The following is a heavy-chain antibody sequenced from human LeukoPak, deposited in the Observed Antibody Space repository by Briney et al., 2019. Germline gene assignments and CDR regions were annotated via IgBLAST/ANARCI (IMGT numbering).Heavy chain of an antibody. CDR3: ARVSDSSGYGDY. D-gene: IGHD3-22*01. J-gene: IGHJ4*02. Sequence: GGSLILSCAGSGFILSDYAMHWVRQAPGKGLEWVAVISYDGSNKYYADSVKGRFTVSRDNSKNTLYLQMNSLRPEDTAVYYCARVSDSSGYGDYWGQGTLVTVSS. V-gene: IGHV3-30-3*01. CDR2: ISYDGSNK. CDR1: GFILSDYA.